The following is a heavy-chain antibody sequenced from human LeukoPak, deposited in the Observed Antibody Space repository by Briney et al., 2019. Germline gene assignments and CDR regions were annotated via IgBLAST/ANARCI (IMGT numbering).Heavy chain of an antibody. V-gene: IGHV3-74*01. J-gene: IGHJ4*02. CDR2: INSDGSST. CDR3: AEYCSGGSCYPS. Sequence: PGGYLRLSCAASGFNFSSYWMHWVRQAPGKGLVWVSRINSDGSSTSYADSVKGRFTISRDNAKNTLYLQMNSLRAEDTAVYYCAEYCSGGSCYPSWGQGTLVTVSS. D-gene: IGHD2-15*01. CDR1: GFNFSSYW.